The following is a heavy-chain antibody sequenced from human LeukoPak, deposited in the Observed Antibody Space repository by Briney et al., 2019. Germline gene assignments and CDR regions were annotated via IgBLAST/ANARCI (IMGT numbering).Heavy chain of an antibody. CDR3: ARGRQQLVPFDY. J-gene: IGHJ4*02. D-gene: IGHD6-13*01. Sequence: SVKVSCKASGGTFSSYAISWVRQAPGQGLEWMGGIIPIFGTANYAQKFQGRVTITTDESTSTAYMELSSLRSEDTAVYYCARGRQQLVPFDYWGQGTLVAVSS. V-gene: IGHV1-69*05. CDR2: IIPIFGTA. CDR1: GGTFSSYA.